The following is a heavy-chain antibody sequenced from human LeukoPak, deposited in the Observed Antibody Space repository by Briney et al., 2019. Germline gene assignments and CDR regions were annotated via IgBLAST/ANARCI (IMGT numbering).Heavy chain of an antibody. D-gene: IGHD2-21*02. J-gene: IGHJ4*02. V-gene: IGHV3-48*03. Sequence: GGSLRLSCATSGFTFSNHEMNWVRQAPGKGVEWVAYTSRGGSDISYADSVKGRFTISTDNANSSLYLQMNSLRAEDTAVYFCVRARLIRLENFFDYWGQGTLVTVSS. CDR1: GFTFSNHE. CDR3: VRARLIRLENFFDY. CDR2: TSRGGSDI.